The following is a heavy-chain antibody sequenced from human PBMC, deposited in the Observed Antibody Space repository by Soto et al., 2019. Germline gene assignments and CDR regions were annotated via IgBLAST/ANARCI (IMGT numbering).Heavy chain of an antibody. Sequence: GGSLRLSCAASGFTFSDYYMSWIRQAPGKGLEWVSYISSSGSTIYYADSVKGRFTISRDNAKNSLYLQMNSLRAEDTAVYYCARDHLRGMATINNWFDPWGQGTLVTVSS. J-gene: IGHJ5*02. CDR3: ARDHLRGMATINNWFDP. CDR2: ISSSGSTI. D-gene: IGHD5-12*01. V-gene: IGHV3-11*01. CDR1: GFTFSDYY.